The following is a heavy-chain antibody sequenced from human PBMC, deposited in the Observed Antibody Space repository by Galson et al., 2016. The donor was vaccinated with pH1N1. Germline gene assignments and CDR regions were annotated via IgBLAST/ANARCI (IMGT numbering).Heavy chain of an antibody. J-gene: IGHJ4*02. V-gene: IGHV2-70*01. D-gene: IGHD4-17*01. CDR2: IDWDDDK. CDR3: ARLDYGDYSGYFEY. CDR1: GFSLSTSGMC. Sequence: PALVKPTQTLTLTCTFSGFSLSTSGMCVSWIRQPPGKALEWLALIDWDDDKYYSTSLKTRLTISKDTSKNQLVLTMTNMDPVDTATYYCARLDYGDYSGYFEYWGQGTLVTGSS.